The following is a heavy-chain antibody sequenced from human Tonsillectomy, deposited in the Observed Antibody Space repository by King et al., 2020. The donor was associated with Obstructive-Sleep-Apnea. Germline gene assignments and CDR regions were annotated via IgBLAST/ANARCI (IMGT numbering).Heavy chain of an antibody. J-gene: IGHJ4*02. CDR1: GDSINSGDDY. Sequence: QLQEAGPGLVKPSQTLSLTCTVSGDSINSGDDYWGWIRQPPGKGLEWIGYIYYSGSTYYIPSLKRRVTIPVDTSKNQFSLRLTSVTAADTAVYYCARVHYYDTSGYYYYFDYWGQGTLVTVSS. CDR2: IYYSGST. V-gene: IGHV4-30-4*01. CDR3: ARVHYYDTSGYYYYFDY. D-gene: IGHD3-22*01.